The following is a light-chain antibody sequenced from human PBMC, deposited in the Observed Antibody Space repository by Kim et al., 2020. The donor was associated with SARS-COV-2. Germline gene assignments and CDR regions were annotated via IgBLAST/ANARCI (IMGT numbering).Light chain of an antibody. Sequence: SYELTQPPSVSVSPGQTASITCSGDKLGDKYACWYQQKPGQSPVLVIYQDSKRPSGIPERFSGSNSGNTATLTISGTQAMDEADYYCQAWDRSTANWLFG. V-gene: IGLV3-1*01. CDR2: QDS. CDR1: KLGDKY. CDR3: QAWDRSTANWL. J-gene: IGLJ3*02.